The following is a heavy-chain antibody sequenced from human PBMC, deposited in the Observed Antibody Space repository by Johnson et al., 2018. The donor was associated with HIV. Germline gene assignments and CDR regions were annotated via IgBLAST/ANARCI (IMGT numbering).Heavy chain of an antibody. J-gene: IGHJ3*02. D-gene: IGHD3-22*01. Sequence: QVQLVESGGGLVKPGGSLRLSCAASGFTFSDYYMSWIRQAPGKGLEWVSYISSSGYTIYYADSVKGRFTISRDNAKNSLYLQMNSLGAEDTAVYYCARGRADSSGYYRLHAFDIWAQGTMVTVSS. CDR1: GFTFSDYY. V-gene: IGHV3-11*04. CDR2: ISSSGYTI. CDR3: ARGRADSSGYYRLHAFDI.